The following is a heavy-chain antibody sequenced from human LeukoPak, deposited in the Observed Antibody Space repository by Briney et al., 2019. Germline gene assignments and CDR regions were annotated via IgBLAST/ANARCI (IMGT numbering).Heavy chain of an antibody. V-gene: IGHV3-21*01. Sequence: GGSLRLSCAASGFTFSSYSMNWVRQAPGKGLEWVSSISSSSSYIYYADSAKGRFTISRDNAKNSLYLQMNSLRAEDTAVYYCARDQQQLDPYYYYYGMDVWGKGTTVTVSS. CDR2: ISSSSSYI. CDR1: GFTFSSYS. D-gene: IGHD6-13*01. J-gene: IGHJ6*04. CDR3: ARDQQQLDPYYYYYGMDV.